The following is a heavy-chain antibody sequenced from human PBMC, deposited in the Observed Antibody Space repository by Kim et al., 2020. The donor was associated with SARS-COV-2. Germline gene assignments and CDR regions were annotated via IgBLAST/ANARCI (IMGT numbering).Heavy chain of an antibody. CDR3: SCRVSGTLMRDY. CDR2: IIPIFGKP. Sequence: SVKVSCKAFGGTFSTYAISWVRQAPGQGLAWMGGIIPIFGKPHFAQKFQGRVTITADESTSTAYMELNNLASEDTAVYYCSCRVSGTLMRDYWGQGTLITVSS. CDR1: GGTFSTYA. V-gene: IGHV1-69*13. J-gene: IGHJ4*02. D-gene: IGHD3-16*01.